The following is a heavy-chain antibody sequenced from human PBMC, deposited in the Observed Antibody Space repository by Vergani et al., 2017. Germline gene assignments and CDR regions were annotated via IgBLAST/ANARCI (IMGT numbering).Heavy chain of an antibody. CDR2: INPSGGHT. J-gene: IGHJ3*02. V-gene: IGHV1-46*01. CDR3: ARVGDGFMVWSLAFDI. CDR1: GYTFSNYY. Sequence: QVQVVQSGAEVKKSGASVKVSCKTSGYTFSNYYMHWVRQAPGQGLEWIGIINPSGGHTNYAQKFQGRVTMTRDTSTSTVYMELSSLRSEDTAVYYCARVGDGFMVWSLAFDIWGQGTMVTVSS. D-gene: IGHD3-3*01.